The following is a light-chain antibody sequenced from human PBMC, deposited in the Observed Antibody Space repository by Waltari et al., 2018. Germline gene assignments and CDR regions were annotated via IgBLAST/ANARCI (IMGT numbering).Light chain of an antibody. CDR1: QDINNW. CDR2: DAS. CDR3: QQYNSYPWT. J-gene: IGKJ1*01. Sequence: DIQLTQSPSTLSASVGDRVTITCRASQDINNWLAWYQQKPGKAPKILIYDASSLETGVPSKFSGSGSGTEFTLTISSLQPDDFATYYCQQYNSYPWTFGQGTKVEIK. V-gene: IGKV1-5*01.